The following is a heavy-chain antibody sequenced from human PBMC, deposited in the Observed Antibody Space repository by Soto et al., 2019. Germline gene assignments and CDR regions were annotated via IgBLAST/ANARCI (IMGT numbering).Heavy chain of an antibody. V-gene: IGHV1-69*06. Sequence: QVQLVQSGAEVKKPGSSVKVSCKASGGTFSSYAISWVRQAPGQGLEWMGGIIPIFGTANYAQKFQGRVTNTAYKSTSTAYMELGSVRSEDTAVYYGARVDRWLVSFDPWGEGTLVTVSS. D-gene: IGHD6-19*01. CDR3: ARVDRWLVSFDP. J-gene: IGHJ5*02. CDR2: IIPIFGTA. CDR1: GGTFSSYA.